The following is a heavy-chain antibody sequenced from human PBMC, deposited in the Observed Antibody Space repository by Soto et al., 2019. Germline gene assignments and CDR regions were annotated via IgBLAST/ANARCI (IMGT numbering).Heavy chain of an antibody. D-gene: IGHD3-16*01. CDR1: GFTFSSYW. CDR2: IKQDGSEK. Sequence: EVQLVESGGGLVQPGGSLRLSCAASGFTFSSYWMSWVRQAPGKGLEWVANIKQDGSEKYYVDSVKGRFTISRDNAKNSLYLQMNSLRAEDTAVYYGAREWGRWGRWFDPWGQGTLVTVSS. CDR3: AREWGRWGRWFDP. V-gene: IGHV3-7*01. J-gene: IGHJ5*02.